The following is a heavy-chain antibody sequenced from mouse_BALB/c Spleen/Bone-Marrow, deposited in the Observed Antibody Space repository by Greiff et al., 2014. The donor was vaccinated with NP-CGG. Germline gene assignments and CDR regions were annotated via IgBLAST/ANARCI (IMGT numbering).Heavy chain of an antibody. J-gene: IGHJ4*01. CDR2: IDPYDSET. CDR1: GHTFTSYW. Sequence: VQLQQSGAELVRPGASVKLSCKASGHTFTSYWMNWVKQRPEQGLEWIGRIDPYDSETHYNQKFRDKAILTVDKSSRIAFMQLSRLTSEDSAVYYCARSPDTYPSMDYWGQGTSVTVSS. V-gene: IGHV1-52*01. CDR3: ARSPDTYPSMDY.